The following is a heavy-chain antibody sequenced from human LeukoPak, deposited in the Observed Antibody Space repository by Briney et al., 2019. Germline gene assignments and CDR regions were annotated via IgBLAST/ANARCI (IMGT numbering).Heavy chain of an antibody. D-gene: IGHD6-19*01. Sequence: RASVKVSCKASGYTFTGYYMHWVRQAPGQGLEWMGWINPNSGGTNYAQKFQGRVTMTRDTSISTTYMELRRLRSDDTAVYYCARDLGISGWYAPPLGYFDYWGQGTLVTVSS. CDR2: INPNSGGT. V-gene: IGHV1-2*02. CDR3: ARDLGISGWYAPPLGYFDY. CDR1: GYTFTGYY. J-gene: IGHJ4*02.